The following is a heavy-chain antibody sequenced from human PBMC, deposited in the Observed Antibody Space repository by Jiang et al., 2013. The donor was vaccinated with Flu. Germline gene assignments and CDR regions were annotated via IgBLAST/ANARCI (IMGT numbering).Heavy chain of an antibody. J-gene: IGHJ5*02. CDR1: GGSINNYY. Sequence: GLVKPSETLSLACTVSGGSINNYYWSWFRRPAAKGLEWIGRIYSTGSTKYNPSLRSRVTMSVDTSKNQFSLKLTSVTAADTALYYCARGVEYYCGDNNCYSEWFDPWGQGTLVTVSS. V-gene: IGHV4-4*07. CDR3: ARGVEYYCGDNNCYSEWFDP. CDR2: IYSTGST. D-gene: IGHD2-15*01.